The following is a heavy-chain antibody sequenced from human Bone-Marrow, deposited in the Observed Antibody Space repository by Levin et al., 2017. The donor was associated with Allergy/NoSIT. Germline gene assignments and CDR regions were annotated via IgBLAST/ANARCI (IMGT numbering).Heavy chain of an antibody. D-gene: IGHD1-26*01. CDR2: MYYSGNT. CDR3: ARGGRERAFGYYGLDV. Sequence: GSLRLSCTVSGDSVSSGSYYWSWIRQSPGKALEWIGYMYYSGNTRSNPSLKSRMTMSLDTSKNHFSLKLTSVTAADTAVYYCARGGRERAFGYYGLDVWGQGTTVSVSS. V-gene: IGHV4-61*03. J-gene: IGHJ6*02. CDR1: GDSVSSGSYY.